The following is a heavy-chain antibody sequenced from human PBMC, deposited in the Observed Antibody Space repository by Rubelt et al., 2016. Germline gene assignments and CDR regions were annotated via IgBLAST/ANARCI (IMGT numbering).Heavy chain of an antibody. J-gene: IGHJ5*02. Sequence: QLQLQESGPGLVKPSETLSLTCTVSGCSISSSDYYWGWIRQPPGKGLEWIGNIYYSGSTYYNPSLKSRVTISVDTSKNQFARKLTSGTDAERAVYYGAMVQDPRYNWFDPWGQGALVTVSS. CDR2: IYYSGST. CDR1: GCSISSSDYY. CDR3: AMVQDPRYNWFDP. V-gene: IGHV4-39*07.